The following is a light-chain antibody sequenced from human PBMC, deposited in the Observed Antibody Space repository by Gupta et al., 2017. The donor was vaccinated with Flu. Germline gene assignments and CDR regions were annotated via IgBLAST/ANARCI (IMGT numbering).Light chain of an antibody. V-gene: IGKV1-5*03. J-gene: IGKJ1*01. CDR2: KAS. CDR3: QQYNRYPRT. CDR1: QSIDTW. Sequence: PSTLSASGGDRVTITYRASQSIDTWLAWYQQRPGKAPKLLIYKASTLQTGVPSRFSGSGSGTEFTLTISSLQPDDFATYYCQQYNRYPRTFGQGAKVEI.